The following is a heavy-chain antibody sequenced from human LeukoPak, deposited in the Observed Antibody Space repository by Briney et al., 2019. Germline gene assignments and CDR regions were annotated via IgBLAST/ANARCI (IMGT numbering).Heavy chain of an antibody. CDR3: ARSGVPGAMTWFDP. D-gene: IGHD2-2*01. J-gene: IGHJ5*02. V-gene: IGHV5-51*01. CDR2: IYPGDSDT. Sequence: GESLKISCKGSGCSFASYWIGWVRLMPGQGLEWMGIIYPGDSDTKYSPSFQGRVTISADKSINTAYLQWSSLKASDTAMYYCARSGVPGAMTWFDPWGQGTLVTVSS. CDR1: GCSFASYW.